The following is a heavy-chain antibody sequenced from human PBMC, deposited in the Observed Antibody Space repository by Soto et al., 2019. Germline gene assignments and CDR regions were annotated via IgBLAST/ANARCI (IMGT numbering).Heavy chain of an antibody. CDR1: GYTFTSYA. J-gene: IGHJ4*02. V-gene: IGHV1-3*01. CDR2: INAGNGNT. D-gene: IGHD6-19*01. CDR3: ARDFSSGWSDYFGC. Sequence: ASVKVSCKASGYTFTSYAMHWVRQAPGQRLEWMGWINAGNGNTKYSQKFQGRVTITRDTSASTAYMELSSLRSEDTAVYYWARDFSSGWSDYFGCWGQGTLVTFSS.